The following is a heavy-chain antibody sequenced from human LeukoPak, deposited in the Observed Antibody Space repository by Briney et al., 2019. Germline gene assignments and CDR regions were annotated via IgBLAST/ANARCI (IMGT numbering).Heavy chain of an antibody. CDR3: ARETPWNMVAFDI. CDR1: GFTVSSND. D-gene: IGHD4/OR15-4a*01. V-gene: IGHV3-53*01. J-gene: IGHJ3*02. CDR2: IYSGGST. Sequence: GGSLRLSCEVSGFTVSSNDMSWVRQAPGKGLEWVSVIYSGGSTYYADSVKGRFTISRDNSKNTLYLQMNSLRAEDTAVYYCARETPWNMVAFDIWGQGTMVTVSS.